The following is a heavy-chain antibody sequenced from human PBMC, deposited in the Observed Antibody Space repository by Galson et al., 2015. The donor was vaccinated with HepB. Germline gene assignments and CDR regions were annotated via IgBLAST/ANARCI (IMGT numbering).Heavy chain of an antibody. CDR3: ARVSRYCSSLSCRPPRTYHYYMDV. CDR1: DGSINSGSYY. CDR2: IYASGTT. Sequence: TLSLTCAVSDGSINSGSYYWSWIRQPAGKGLEWIGRIYASGTTSYNPSLQSRVTMSVDTSKKQFSLKLSSVTAADTAVYYCARVSRYCSSLSCRPPRTYHYYMDVWGKGTTVTVSS. V-gene: IGHV4-61*02. J-gene: IGHJ6*03. D-gene: IGHD2-2*01.